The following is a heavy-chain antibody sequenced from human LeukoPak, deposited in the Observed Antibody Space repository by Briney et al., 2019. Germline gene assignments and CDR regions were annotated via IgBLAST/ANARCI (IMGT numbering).Heavy chain of an antibody. CDR2: INHSGST. D-gene: IGHD4-23*01. Sequence: SETLSLTCAVYGGSFSGYYWSWIRQPPGKGLEWIGEINHSGSTNYNPSLKSRVTISVDTSKNQFSLKLSSVTAADTAVYYCARSGGARGYYYYGMDVWGQGTTVTVSS. J-gene: IGHJ6*02. CDR1: GGSFSGYY. CDR3: ARSGGARGYYYYGMDV. V-gene: IGHV4-34*01.